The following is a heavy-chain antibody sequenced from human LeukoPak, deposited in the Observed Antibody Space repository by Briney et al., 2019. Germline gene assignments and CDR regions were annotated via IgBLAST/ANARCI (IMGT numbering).Heavy chain of an antibody. J-gene: IGHJ4*02. V-gene: IGHV3-11*01. CDR2: ISSGGSSI. D-gene: IGHD3-22*01. Sequence: GGSLRLSCAASGFIFSDYYMSWIRQAPGKGLEWVSYISSGGSSIYYADSVKGRFTISRDNAKNSLYLQMDSLRAEDTAVYYCAREPYYDSSGYCLDYWGQGTLVTVSS. CDR1: GFIFSDYY. CDR3: AREPYYDSSGYCLDY.